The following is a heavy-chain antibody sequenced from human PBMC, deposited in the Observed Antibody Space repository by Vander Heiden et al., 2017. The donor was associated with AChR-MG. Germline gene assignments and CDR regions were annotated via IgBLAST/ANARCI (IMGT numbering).Heavy chain of an antibody. CDR3: ARNVPYYYPFDY. D-gene: IGHD3-10*01. V-gene: IGHV3-48*02. CDR2: ISSDSKTI. CDR1: GFTFRSYS. Sequence: EVQLVESGGGLVQPGGSLRLSCAASGFTFRSYSMNWVRQAPGKGLEWVSFISSDSKTIYYADSVKGRFSISRDNAKNSLYLRMSSLTDEDTALYYCARNVPYYYPFDYWGRGSLVTVSS. J-gene: IGHJ4*02.